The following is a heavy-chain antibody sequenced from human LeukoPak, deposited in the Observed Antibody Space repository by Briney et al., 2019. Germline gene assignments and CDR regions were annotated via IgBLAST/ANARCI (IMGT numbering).Heavy chain of an antibody. J-gene: IGHJ5*02. CDR2: IYTSGST. D-gene: IGHD6-6*01. V-gene: IGHV4-61*02. Sequence: PSETLSLTCTVSGGSISSGSYYWSWIRQPGGKGLEWIGRIYTSGSTNYNPSLKSRVTISVDTSKNQFSLKLSSVTAADTAVYYCARAGMAARRFWFDPWGQGTLVTVSS. CDR3: ARAGMAARRFWFDP. CDR1: GGSISSGSYY.